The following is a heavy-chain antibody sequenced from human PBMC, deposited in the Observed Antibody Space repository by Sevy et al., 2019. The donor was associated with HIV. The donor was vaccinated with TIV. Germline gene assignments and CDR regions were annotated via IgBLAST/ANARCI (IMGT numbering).Heavy chain of an antibody. Sequence: SETLSLTCAVSGGSIRSYYWSWIRQSPGKGLEWIGYIDYSGSTNYNPSLKRRVSMSIDTSTNRFSLKLSSVTAADTALYYCGGLDYHYYHAMDVWGQGTTVTVSS. CDR1: GGSIRSYY. J-gene: IGHJ6*02. V-gene: IGHV4-59*03. CDR2: IDYSGST. D-gene: IGHD3-10*01. CDR3: GGLDYHYYHAMDV.